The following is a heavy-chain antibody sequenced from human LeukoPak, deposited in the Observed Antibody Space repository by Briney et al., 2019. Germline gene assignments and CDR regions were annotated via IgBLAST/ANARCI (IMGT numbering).Heavy chain of an antibody. CDR3: ARHSRGSSIDD. V-gene: IGHV3-7*01. Sequence: GGSLRLSCVASGFTFNSYWMSWVRQAPEKGLEWLANIRQDGSDKQYVDSVKGRFTISRDNAKNSLYLQMNSLSAEDTAVYYCARHSRGSSIDDWGQGTLVTVSS. CDR2: IRQDGSDK. CDR1: GFTFNSYW. D-gene: IGHD2-15*01. J-gene: IGHJ4*02.